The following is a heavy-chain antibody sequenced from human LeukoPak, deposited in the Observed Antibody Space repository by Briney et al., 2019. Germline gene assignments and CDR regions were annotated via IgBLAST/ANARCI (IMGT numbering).Heavy chain of an antibody. CDR3: ARDLWPAAGPFDY. D-gene: IGHD6-13*01. V-gene: IGHV3-7*03. CDR1: GFTFSSYW. Sequence: GGSLRLSCAASGFTFSSYWMSWVRQAPGKGLEWVANIKQDGSEKYYVDSVKGRFTISRDNAKNSLYLQMNSLRAEDTAVYYCARDLWPAAGPFDYWDQGTLVTVSS. J-gene: IGHJ4*02. CDR2: IKQDGSEK.